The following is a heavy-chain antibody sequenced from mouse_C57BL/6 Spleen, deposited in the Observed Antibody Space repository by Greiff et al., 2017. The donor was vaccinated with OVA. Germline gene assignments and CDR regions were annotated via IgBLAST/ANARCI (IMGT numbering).Heavy chain of an antibody. CDR1: GFTFSDYG. CDR3: AKNYYGSSYGYFDV. D-gene: IGHD1-1*01. J-gene: IGHJ1*03. CDR2: ISSGSSTI. V-gene: IGHV5-17*01. Sequence: EVMLVESGGGLVKPGGSLKLSCAASGFTFSDYGMHWVRQAPAKGLEWVAYISSGSSTIYYADTVKGRFTISRDNAKNTLFLQMTSLRSEDTAMYYCAKNYYGSSYGYFDVWGTGTTVTVSS.